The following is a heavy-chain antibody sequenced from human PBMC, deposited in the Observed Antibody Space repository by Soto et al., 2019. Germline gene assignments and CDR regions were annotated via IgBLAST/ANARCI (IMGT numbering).Heavy chain of an antibody. CDR2: ISGSGGST. V-gene: IGHV3-23*01. D-gene: IGHD5-12*01. CDR3: AKVRGYSGYESNDY. J-gene: IGHJ4*02. CDR1: GCTLSSYA. Sequence: EVQLLESGGGLVQPGGSLRLSCAASGCTLSSYAMTWVRQAPGKGLEWVSVISGSGGSTDYADSVKGRFTISRDNSKNTLYLQMNSLRAEDTAVYYCAKVRGYSGYESNDYWGQGTLVTVSS.